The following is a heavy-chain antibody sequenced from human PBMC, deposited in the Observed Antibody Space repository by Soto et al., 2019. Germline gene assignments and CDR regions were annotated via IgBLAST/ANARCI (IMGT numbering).Heavy chain of an antibody. CDR2: ISGSGGST. D-gene: IGHD3-22*01. Sequence: GGSLRLSCAASGFTFSSYAMSWVRQAPGKGLEWVSAISGSGGSTYYADSVKGRFTISRDNSKNTLYLQMNSLRAEDTAVYYCAKDLPYYYDSSGYWGVYYYYYGMDVWGQGTTVTVSS. CDR3: AKDLPYYYDSSGYWGVYYYYYGMDV. V-gene: IGHV3-23*01. CDR1: GFTFSSYA. J-gene: IGHJ6*02.